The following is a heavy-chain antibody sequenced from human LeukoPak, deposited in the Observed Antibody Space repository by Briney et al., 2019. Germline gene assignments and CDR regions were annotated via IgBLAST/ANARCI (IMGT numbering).Heavy chain of an antibody. Sequence: SETLSLTCSVSGDSISTSSYYWGWIRQPPGKGLEWIGTIYYSGSTNYNPSLKSRVTISVDTSKNQFSLKLSSVTAADTAVYYCARRVKWIHYFDYWGQGTLVTVSS. CDR3: ARRVKWIHYFDY. CDR2: IYYSGST. J-gene: IGHJ4*02. CDR1: GDSISTSSYY. D-gene: IGHD2-2*03. V-gene: IGHV4-39*07.